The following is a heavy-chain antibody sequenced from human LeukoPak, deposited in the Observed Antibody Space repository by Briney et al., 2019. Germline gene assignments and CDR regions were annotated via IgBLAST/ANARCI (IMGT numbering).Heavy chain of an antibody. CDR1: GGSISSHY. D-gene: IGHD6-19*01. CDR2: IYYSGST. V-gene: IGHV4-59*11. Sequence: SETLSLTCTVSGGSISSHYWSWIRQPPGKGLEWIGYIYYSGSTNYNPSLKSRVTISVDTSKNQFSLKLSSVTAADTAVYYCARVGEGDSSGWHFVFDYWGQGTLVNVSS. CDR3: ARVGEGDSSGWHFVFDY. J-gene: IGHJ4*02.